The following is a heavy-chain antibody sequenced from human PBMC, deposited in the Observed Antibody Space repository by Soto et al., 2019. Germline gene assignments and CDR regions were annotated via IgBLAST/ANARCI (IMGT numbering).Heavy chain of an antibody. J-gene: IGHJ4*02. Sequence: QLQLQESGPGLVKPSETLSLTCSVSGGSISSTGHYWGWIRQPPGKGLERIGNIYYAGSPYYNPSLKSRVTISVDTSKNRFSLALTSVTAADTAVYYCARLMGVVTVDYWGQGALVTVSS. D-gene: IGHD2-21*02. V-gene: IGHV4-39*02. CDR3: ARLMGVVTVDY. CDR2: IYYAGSP. CDR1: GGSISSTGHY.